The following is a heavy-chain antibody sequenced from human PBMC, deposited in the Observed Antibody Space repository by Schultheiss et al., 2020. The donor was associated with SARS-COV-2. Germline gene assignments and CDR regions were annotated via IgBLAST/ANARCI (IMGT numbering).Heavy chain of an antibody. CDR1: GFTFSDYY. Sequence: GGSLRLSCAASGFTFSDYYMSWIRQAPGKGLEWVSVIYSGGSTYYADSVKGRFTISRDNAKNTLYLQMNSLRAEDTAVYYCARVAAALDYWGQGTLVTVSS. V-gene: IGHV3-66*01. CDR2: IYSGGST. CDR3: ARVAAALDY. D-gene: IGHD6-13*01. J-gene: IGHJ4*02.